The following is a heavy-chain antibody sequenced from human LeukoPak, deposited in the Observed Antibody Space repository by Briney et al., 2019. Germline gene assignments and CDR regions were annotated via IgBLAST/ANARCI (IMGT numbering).Heavy chain of an antibody. J-gene: IGHJ6*03. D-gene: IGHD6-6*01. CDR2: ISSSSSTI. CDR3: ARVEYSSATDYYYYYMDV. V-gene: IGHV3-48*04. CDR1: GFTFSSYS. Sequence: PGGSLRLSCAASGFTFSSYSMNWVRQAPGKGLEWVSYISSSSSTIYYADSVKGRFTISRDNAKNSPYLQMNSLRAEDTAVYYCARVEYSSATDYYYYYMDVWGKGTTVTVSS.